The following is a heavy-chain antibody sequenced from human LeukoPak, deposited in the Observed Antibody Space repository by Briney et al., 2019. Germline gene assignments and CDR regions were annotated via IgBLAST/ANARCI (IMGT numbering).Heavy chain of an antibody. Sequence: GASVKVSCKASGYTFSSYYMHLVRQAPGQGLEWMGIINPSGGSTSYAQKFQGRVTMTRDTSTSTVYMELSSLRSEDTAVYYCARDGVVIRGAFTLSYNAMDVWGQGTTVAVSS. V-gene: IGHV1-46*01. D-gene: IGHD2-2*01. CDR3: ARDGVVIRGAFTLSYNAMDV. J-gene: IGHJ6*02. CDR1: GYTFSSYY. CDR2: INPSGGST.